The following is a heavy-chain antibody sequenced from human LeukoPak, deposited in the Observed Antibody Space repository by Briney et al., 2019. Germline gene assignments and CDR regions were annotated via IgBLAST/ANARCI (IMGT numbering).Heavy chain of an antibody. CDR3: ASVAAADGNEYFQH. CDR2: FYDSGNT. D-gene: IGHD6-13*01. V-gene: IGHV4-38-2*02. Sequence: PSETLSLTCTVSGYSISSGYYWGWIRQPPGKGLEWIGSFYDSGNTYYNPSLKSRVTISVDTSKNQFSLKLSSVTAADTAVYYXASVAAADGNEYFQHWGQGTLVTVSS. J-gene: IGHJ1*01. CDR1: GYSISSGYY.